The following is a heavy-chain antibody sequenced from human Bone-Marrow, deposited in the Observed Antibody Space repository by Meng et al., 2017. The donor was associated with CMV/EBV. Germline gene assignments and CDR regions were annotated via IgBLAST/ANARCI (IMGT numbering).Heavy chain of an antibody. Sequence: SETLSLTCNVSGDSISNYYWSWIRQPPGKGLEWIGYIYYSGSTNYSPSLKSRVTISLDTSKNQFSLRPSSVNAADTAVYYCARVGSSTAFDFDNWGQGTLVTVSS. D-gene: IGHD2-2*01. CDR1: GDSISNYY. J-gene: IGHJ4*03. V-gene: IGHV4-59*01. CDR3: ARVGSSTAFDFDN. CDR2: IYYSGST.